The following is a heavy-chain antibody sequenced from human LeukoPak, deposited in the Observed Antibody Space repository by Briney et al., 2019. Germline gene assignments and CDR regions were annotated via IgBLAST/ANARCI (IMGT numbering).Heavy chain of an antibody. Sequence: PSETLSLTCTVSGGSVSSGSYYWSWIRQPPGKGLEWIGYIYYSGSTNYNPSLKSRVTISVDTSKNQFSLKLSSVTAADTAVYYCARDLAVAVGYYYGMDVWGQGTTVTDSS. V-gene: IGHV4-61*01. CDR2: IYYSGST. J-gene: IGHJ6*02. CDR3: ARDLAVAVGYYYGMDV. D-gene: IGHD6-19*01. CDR1: GGSVSSGSYY.